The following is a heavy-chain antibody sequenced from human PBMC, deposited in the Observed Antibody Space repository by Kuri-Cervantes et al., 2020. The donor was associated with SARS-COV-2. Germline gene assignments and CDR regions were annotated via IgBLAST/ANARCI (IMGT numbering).Heavy chain of an antibody. J-gene: IGHJ4*02. V-gene: IGHV3-30-3*01. D-gene: IGHD2-8*01. Sequence: GGSLRLSCAASGFTFSSYAMHWVRQAPGKGLEWVAVISYDGSNKYYADSVKGRFTISRDNSKNTLYLQMNSLGAEDTAVYYCAPGVRDFDSWGQGTLVTVSS. CDR1: GFTFSSYA. CDR2: ISYDGSNK. CDR3: APGVRDFDS.